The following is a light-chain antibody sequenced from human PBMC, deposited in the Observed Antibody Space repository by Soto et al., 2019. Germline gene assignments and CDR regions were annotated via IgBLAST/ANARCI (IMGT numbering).Light chain of an antibody. CDR1: QSVNSH. Sequence: EVVLRQAAATRPRSTGERATLSCMASQSVNSHLGWYQQKPGQVPRLLIYDTSTRATGIPARFSGSGSGTDFTLTISSLPPEDFAVYYCQLHSTSPPSFGEGTRLDIK. V-gene: IGKV3-11*01. CDR2: DTS. J-gene: IGKJ5*01. CDR3: QLHSTSPPS.